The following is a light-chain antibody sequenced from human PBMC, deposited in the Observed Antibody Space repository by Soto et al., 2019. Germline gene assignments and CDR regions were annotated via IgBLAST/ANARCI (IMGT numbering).Light chain of an antibody. V-gene: IGKV3-11*01. J-gene: IGKJ1*01. Sequence: EIVLTQSPATLSLFPGERSTLSCRASQSVSSYLAWYQQKPGQAPRLLIYDASSRATGIPARFSGSGSGTDFTLTITRLEPEDFAVYYCQQYHTSAWTFGQGTKVDI. CDR3: QQYHTSAWT. CDR2: DAS. CDR1: QSVSSY.